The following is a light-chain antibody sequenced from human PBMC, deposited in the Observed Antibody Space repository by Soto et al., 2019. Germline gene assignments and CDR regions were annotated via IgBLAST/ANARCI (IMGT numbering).Light chain of an antibody. Sequence: EIVLTQSPGTLPLSPGERATLSCRASQSVSDIYLAWYQQKPGQAPRLLIYAASRRAAGIPDRFSGSGSGTDFALTISRLEPEDFAMYYCQRYVTSPWTFGQGTKVEIK. V-gene: IGKV3-20*01. CDR2: AAS. CDR3: QRYVTSPWT. J-gene: IGKJ1*01. CDR1: QSVSDIY.